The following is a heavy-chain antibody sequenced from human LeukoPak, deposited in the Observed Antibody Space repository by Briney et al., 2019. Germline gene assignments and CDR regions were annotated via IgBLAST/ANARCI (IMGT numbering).Heavy chain of an antibody. V-gene: IGHV1-69*05. CDR1: GGTFSSYA. Sequence: ALVKVSCKASGGTFSSYAISWVRQAPGQGLEWMGRIIPIFGTANYAQKFQGRVTITTDESTSTAYMELSSLRSEDTAVYYCARDLGIAAAGTWGQGTLVTVSS. J-gene: IGHJ4*02. D-gene: IGHD6-13*01. CDR3: ARDLGIAAAGT. CDR2: IIPIFGTA.